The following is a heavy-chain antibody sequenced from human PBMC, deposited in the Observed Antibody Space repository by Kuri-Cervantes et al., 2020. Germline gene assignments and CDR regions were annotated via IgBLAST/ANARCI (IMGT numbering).Heavy chain of an antibody. Sequence: GESLKISCAASGFTFSSYWMHWVRQAPGKGLVWVSRINSDGSSTTYADSVKGRFTISRDNAKNSLYLQMNSLRAEDTALYYCAKDSGSSGYFAESDYWGQGTLVTVSS. CDR3: AKDSGSSGYFAESDY. CDR2: INSDGSST. CDR1: GFTFSSYW. J-gene: IGHJ4*02. D-gene: IGHD3-22*01. V-gene: IGHV3-74*01.